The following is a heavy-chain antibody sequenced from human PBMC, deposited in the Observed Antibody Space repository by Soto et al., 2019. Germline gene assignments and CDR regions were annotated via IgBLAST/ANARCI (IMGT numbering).Heavy chain of an antibody. CDR3: ASGVIGRDTVTTDGSSYSNYYAYYYMDV. CDR2: MNPNSGNT. J-gene: IGHJ6*03. D-gene: IGHD4-4*01. Sequence: QVQLVQSGAEVKKPGASVKVSCKASGYTFTSYDINWVRQATGQGLEWMGWMNPNSGNTGYAQKFRGRVTMTRNTSISTSYMELSSLRSEDTAVYYCASGVIGRDTVTTDGSSYSNYYAYYYMDVWGKGTTVTVSS. V-gene: IGHV1-8*01. CDR1: GYTFTSYD.